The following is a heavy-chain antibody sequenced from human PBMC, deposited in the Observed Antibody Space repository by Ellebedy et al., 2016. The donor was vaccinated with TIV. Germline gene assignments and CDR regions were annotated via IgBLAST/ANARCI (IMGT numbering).Heavy chain of an antibody. CDR1: GFTFSSYS. CDR2: ISSSSSTI. D-gene: IGHD5-18*01. CDR3: ARDLSSWIQLWPYHDY. V-gene: IGHV3-48*01. J-gene: IGHJ4*02. Sequence: GESLKISCAASGFTFSSYSMNWVRQAPGKGLEWVSYISSSSSTIYYADSAKGRFTISRDNAKNSQYLQMNSLRAEDTAVYYCARDLSSWIQLWPYHDYWGQGTLVTVSS.